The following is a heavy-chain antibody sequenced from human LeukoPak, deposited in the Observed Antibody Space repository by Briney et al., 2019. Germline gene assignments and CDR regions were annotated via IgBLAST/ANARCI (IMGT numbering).Heavy chain of an antibody. CDR3: ARAVLSYCRGGSCPYFDY. Sequence: PSETLSLTCTVSGGSISSYYWSWLRQPPGKGLEWIGYIYYSGSTNYNPSLKSRVTISVDTSKNQFSLKLSSLTAADTAVYYCARAVLSYCRGGSCPYFDYWGQGTLVTVSS. V-gene: IGHV4-59*01. J-gene: IGHJ4*01. D-gene: IGHD2-15*01. CDR1: GGSISSYY. CDR2: IYYSGST.